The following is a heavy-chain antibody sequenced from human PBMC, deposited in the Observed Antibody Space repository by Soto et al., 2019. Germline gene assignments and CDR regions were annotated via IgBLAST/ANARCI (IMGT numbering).Heavy chain of an antibody. CDR1: GFTFDDYA. CDR2: ISWNSGSI. V-gene: IGHV3-9*01. CDR3: AKDKISVPGSYFHY. J-gene: IGHJ4*02. Sequence: EVQLVESGGGLVQPGRSLRLSCAASGFTFDDYAMHWVRQAPGKGLEWVSGISWNSGSIRYADSVKGRFTISRDNAKNSLYLQMNTLRAEDTPLSNCAKDKISVPGSYFHYWGQGTLVTVSS. D-gene: IGHD3-10*01.